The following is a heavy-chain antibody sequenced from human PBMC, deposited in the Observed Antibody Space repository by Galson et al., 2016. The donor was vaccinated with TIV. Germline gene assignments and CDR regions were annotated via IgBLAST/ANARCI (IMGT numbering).Heavy chain of an antibody. J-gene: IGHJ5*02. D-gene: IGHD5-12*01. CDR2: IWYEGNNR. CDR1: GFIVSRNY. Sequence: SLRLSCAASGFIVSRNYMSWVRQAPGKGLEWVAVIWYEGNNRDYADSVKGRFTISRDNSKNTLYLHMNSLRVEHTAVYYCARMFGLDSGYDAWGQGTLVTVSS. V-gene: IGHV3-33*07. CDR3: ARMFGLDSGYDA.